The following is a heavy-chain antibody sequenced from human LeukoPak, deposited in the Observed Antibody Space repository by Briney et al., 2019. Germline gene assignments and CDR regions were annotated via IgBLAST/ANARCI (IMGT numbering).Heavy chain of an antibody. CDR3: AKRSFSSSGWFDP. V-gene: IGHV3-23*01. CDR2: FSGNGGST. CDR1: GFTFSSYA. D-gene: IGHD6-6*01. Sequence: PGGSLRLSCAASGFTFSSYAMSWARQAPGKGLEWVSAFSGNGGSTYYADSVKGRFNISRDNSKNTLYLEMNSLRAEDTAVYYCAKRSFSSSGWFDPWGQGTLVTVSS. J-gene: IGHJ5*02.